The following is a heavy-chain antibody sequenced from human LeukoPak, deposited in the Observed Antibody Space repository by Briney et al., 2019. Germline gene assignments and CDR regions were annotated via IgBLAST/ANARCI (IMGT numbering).Heavy chain of an antibody. Sequence: GGSLRLSCAASGFSFSGSAMHWVRRPSGKGLEWIGRIRSRANSYATSYAASVKGRFTIFRDDSKNMAYLQMNSLKTEDTAVYYCTSLDYGGDSDFDYWGQGTLVTVSS. J-gene: IGHJ4*02. V-gene: IGHV3-73*01. CDR2: IRSRANSYAT. CDR3: TSLDYGGDSDFDY. CDR1: GFSFSGSA. D-gene: IGHD4-23*01.